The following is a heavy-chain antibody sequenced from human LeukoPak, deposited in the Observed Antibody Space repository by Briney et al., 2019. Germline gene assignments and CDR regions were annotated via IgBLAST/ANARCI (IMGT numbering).Heavy chain of an antibody. V-gene: IGHV1-18*01. CDR3: ARVLSGDYGDYGILFDY. Sequence: GASVKVSCKASGYTFTSYGISWVRQAPGQGLEWMGWISAYNGNTNYAQKLQGRVTMTTDTSTSTDYMELRSLRSDDTAVYYCARVLSGDYGDYGILFDYWGQGTLVTVSS. D-gene: IGHD4-17*01. J-gene: IGHJ4*02. CDR2: ISAYNGNT. CDR1: GYTFTSYG.